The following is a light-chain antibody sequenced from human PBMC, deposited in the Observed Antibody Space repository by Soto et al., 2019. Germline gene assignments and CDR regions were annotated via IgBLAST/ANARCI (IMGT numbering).Light chain of an antibody. Sequence: DIQTTQSPSSLSASVGDRVTIPCRASQSISSYLNWYQQKPGKAPKLLIYAASSLQSGVPSRFSGSGSGTEFTLTISSLQPDDFATYYCQHYNSYSEAFGQGTKVDI. J-gene: IGKJ1*01. CDR1: QSISSY. V-gene: IGKV1-39*01. CDR2: AAS. CDR3: QHYNSYSEA.